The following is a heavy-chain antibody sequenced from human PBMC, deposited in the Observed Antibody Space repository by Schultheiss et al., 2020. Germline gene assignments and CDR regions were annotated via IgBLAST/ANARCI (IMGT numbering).Heavy chain of an antibody. CDR3: VRGGLSSGWYFSFDY. CDR2: TYCRSKCYS. J-gene: IGHJ4*02. Sequence: SQTLSLTCAISGDSVSSDDAVWNWIRQSPSRGLEWLGRTYCRSKCYSDYAVSVKSRLTITPDISKNQVSLQLNSVTPEDTAIYYCVRGGLSSGWYFSFDYWGQGTLVTVSS. D-gene: IGHD6-19*01. CDR1: GDSVSSDDAV. V-gene: IGHV6-1*01.